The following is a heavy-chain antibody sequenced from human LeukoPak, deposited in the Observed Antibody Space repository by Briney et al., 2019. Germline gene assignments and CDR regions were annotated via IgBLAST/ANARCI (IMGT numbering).Heavy chain of an antibody. CDR1: GFTFSSYA. J-gene: IGHJ4*02. CDR2: ISGSGGST. Sequence: PGASLRLSCAASGFTFSSYAMSWVRQAPGKGLEWVSAISGSGGSTYYADSVKGRLTISRDNSKNTLYLQMNSLRAEDTAVYYCAKGDSSGWYGPYFDYWGQGTLVTVSS. D-gene: IGHD6-19*01. V-gene: IGHV3-23*01. CDR3: AKGDSSGWYGPYFDY.